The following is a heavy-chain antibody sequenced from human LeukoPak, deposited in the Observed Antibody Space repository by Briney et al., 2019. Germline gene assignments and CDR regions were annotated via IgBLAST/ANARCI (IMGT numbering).Heavy chain of an antibody. D-gene: IGHD3-10*01. Sequence: PGGSLRLSCAASGFTFSNYAMSWVRQAQGKGLEWVSAITGSGGNTNYADSVQGRFTISRDNSKNTLYLQMNSLRAEDTAVYYCAKEGNSLVRGVFYWGQGTLVTVSS. CDR3: AKEGNSLVRGVFY. V-gene: IGHV3-23*01. J-gene: IGHJ4*02. CDR1: GFTFSNYA. CDR2: ITGSGGNT.